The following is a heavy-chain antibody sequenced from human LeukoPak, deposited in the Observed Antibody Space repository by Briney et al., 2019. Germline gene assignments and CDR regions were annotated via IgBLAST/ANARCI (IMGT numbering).Heavy chain of an antibody. Sequence: SQTLSLTCTVSGGSLSSGDYYWNWIRQPPGKGLEWIGYIYYSRSTSYSPSLKSRLTISVDTSKNQFSLKLSSVTAADTAVYYCARDGYNSGYFDYWGQGTLVTVSS. J-gene: IGHJ4*02. CDR1: GGSLSSGDYY. V-gene: IGHV4-30-4*01. CDR3: ARDGYNSGYFDY. D-gene: IGHD5-24*01. CDR2: IYYSRST.